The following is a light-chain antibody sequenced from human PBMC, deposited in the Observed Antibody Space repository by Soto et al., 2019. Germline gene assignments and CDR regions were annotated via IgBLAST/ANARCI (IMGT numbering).Light chain of an antibody. CDR1: NIRSKS. CDR3: SSYTSSTTPAV. CDR2: DDS. J-gene: IGLJ2*01. Sequence: SYELTQPPSVSVAPGQTARITCGGNNIRSKSVHWYQQRPGQAPVLVVCDDSDRPSGIPERFSGSKSGNTASLTISGLQAEDEADYYCSSYTSSTTPAVFGGGTKLTVL. V-gene: IGLV3-21*02.